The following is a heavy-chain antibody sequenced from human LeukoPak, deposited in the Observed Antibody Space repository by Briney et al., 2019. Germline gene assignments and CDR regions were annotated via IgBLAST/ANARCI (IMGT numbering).Heavy chain of an antibody. CDR1: GFTFSSYA. J-gene: IGHJ4*02. V-gene: IGHV3-23*01. CDR2: ISGSGGST. Sequence: GGSLRLSCAASGFTFSSYAMSWVRQAPGKGLEWVSAISGSGGSTYYADSVKGRFTTSRDNSKNTLYLQMNSLRAEDTAVYYCAKDLGVLTTTPDYWGQGTLVTVSS. CDR3: AKDLGVLTTTPDY. D-gene: IGHD3-9*01.